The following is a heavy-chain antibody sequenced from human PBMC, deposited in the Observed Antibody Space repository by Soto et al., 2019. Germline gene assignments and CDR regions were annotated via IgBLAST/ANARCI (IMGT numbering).Heavy chain of an antibody. D-gene: IGHD6-6*01. CDR2: ISASNGNT. CDR1: GYTFSNYG. V-gene: IGHV1-18*01. J-gene: IGHJ4*02. CDR3: ASRSGQLPYYFDY. Sequence: ASVKVSCKASGYTFSNYGITWVRQAPGQSLEWMGWISASNGNTNYAQKLQGRVTMTTDTSSNTVYMELRSLRSDDTAVYYCASRSGQLPYYFDYWGQGTMVTVYS.